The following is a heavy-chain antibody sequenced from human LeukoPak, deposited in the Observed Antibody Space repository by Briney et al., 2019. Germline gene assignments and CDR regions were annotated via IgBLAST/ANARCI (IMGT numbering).Heavy chain of an antibody. V-gene: IGHV3-48*04. D-gene: IGHD3-22*01. CDR2: ISSSGSTI. CDR1: GFTFSSYA. Sequence: GGSLRLSCAASGFTFSSYAMSWVRQAPGKGLEWVSYISSSGSTIYYADSVKGRFTISRDNAKNSLYLQMNSLRAEDTAVYYCARESDSSGYYGYWGQGTLVTVSS. CDR3: ARESDSSGYYGY. J-gene: IGHJ4*02.